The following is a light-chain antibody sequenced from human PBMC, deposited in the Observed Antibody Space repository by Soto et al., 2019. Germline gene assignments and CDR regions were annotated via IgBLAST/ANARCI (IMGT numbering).Light chain of an antibody. J-gene: IGKJ1*01. CDR3: QQYNNDPWT. CDR1: QSINSW. V-gene: IGKV1-5*03. CDR2: KAS. Sequence: DIQMTQSPSTLSASVGDRVTITCRASQSINSWLAWYQQKPGKAPEFLIYKASSLESGVPSRFSGSGSGTEFSLTISSLQPDDFATYYCQQYNNDPWTFGQGTKVEIK.